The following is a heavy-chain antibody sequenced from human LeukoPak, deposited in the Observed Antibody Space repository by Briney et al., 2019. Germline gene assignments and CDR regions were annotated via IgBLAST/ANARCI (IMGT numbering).Heavy chain of an antibody. CDR2: IYPGDSDT. CDR3: ARLGPGGSAYYYHYMDV. CDR1: GYSFTSYW. D-gene: IGHD3-16*01. V-gene: IGHV5-51*03. Sequence: NTGESLKISCKGSGYSFTSYWIGWVRQMPGKGLEWMGIIYPGDSDTRYSPSLQGQVTISADKSISTAYLQWSSLKASDTAMYYCARLGPGGSAYYYHYMDVWGKGTTVTVSS. J-gene: IGHJ6*03.